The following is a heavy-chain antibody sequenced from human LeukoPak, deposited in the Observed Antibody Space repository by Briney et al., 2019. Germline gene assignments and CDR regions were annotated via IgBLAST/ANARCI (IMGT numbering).Heavy chain of an antibody. V-gene: IGHV3-7*01. D-gene: IGHD5-18*01. CDR3: ARAADTGGFDY. CDR2: IKQDGSEK. Sequence: GGSLRLSCAASGFTFSSYGMHWVRQAPGKGLEWVANIKQDGSEKYYVDSVKGRFTISRDNAKNSLYLQMNSLRAEDTAVYYCARAADTGGFDYWGQGTLVTVSS. J-gene: IGHJ4*02. CDR1: GFTFSSYG.